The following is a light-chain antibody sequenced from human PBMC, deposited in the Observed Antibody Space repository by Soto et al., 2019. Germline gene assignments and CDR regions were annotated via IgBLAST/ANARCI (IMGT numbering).Light chain of an antibody. J-gene: IGKJ2*01. CDR3: QQYNTWPHT. CDR2: GAS. V-gene: IGKV3-15*01. Sequence: EIVMTQSPATLSVSPGERVTLSYRASQSVGSDLAWYLQKPGQAPSLLVYGASTRATGMPARFSGSGSGTDFTLTISSLQSEDFAVSYCQQYNTWPHTFGQGTKLAIK. CDR1: QSVGSD.